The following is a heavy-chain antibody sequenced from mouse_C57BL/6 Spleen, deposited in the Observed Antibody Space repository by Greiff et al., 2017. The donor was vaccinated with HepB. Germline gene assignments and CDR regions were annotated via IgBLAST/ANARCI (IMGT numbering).Heavy chain of an antibody. CDR2: INYDGSST. D-gene: IGHD1-1*01. Sequence: EVQVVESEGGLVQPGSSMKLSCTASGFTFSDYYMAWVRQVPEKGLEWVANINYDGSSTYYLDSLKSRFIISRDNAKNILYLQMSSLKSEDTATYYCARRSPYYYFDYWGQGTTLTVSS. V-gene: IGHV5-16*01. J-gene: IGHJ2*01. CDR3: ARRSPYYYFDY. CDR1: GFTFSDYY.